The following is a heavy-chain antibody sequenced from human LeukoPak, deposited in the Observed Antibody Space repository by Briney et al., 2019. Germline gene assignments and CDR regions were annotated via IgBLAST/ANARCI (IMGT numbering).Heavy chain of an antibody. D-gene: IGHD5-24*01. J-gene: IGHJ4*02. V-gene: IGHV3-7*01. CDR2: IKQDGSET. CDR3: ARQRGHGCLDY. Sequence: GGSLRLSCAASRFTLSNYSMSWVRQAPGKGLEWVANIKQDGSETYYVDSVKGRFTISRDNAKNSLSLQMNSLRAEDTAVYYCARQRGHGCLDYWGQGTLVTVSS. CDR1: RFTLSNYS.